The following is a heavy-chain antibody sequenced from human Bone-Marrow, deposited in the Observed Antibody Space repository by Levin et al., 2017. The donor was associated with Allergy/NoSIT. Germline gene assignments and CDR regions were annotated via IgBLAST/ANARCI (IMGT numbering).Heavy chain of an antibody. CDR1: GGTFSSYA. J-gene: IGHJ6*02. CDR3: ASSEMVVRGVPMGYYGMDV. Sequence: SVKVSCKASGGTFSSYAISWVRQAPGQGLEWMGGIIPIFGTANYAQKFQGRVTITADESTSTAYMELSSLRSEDTAVYYCASSEMVVRGVPMGYYGMDVWGQGTTVTVSS. V-gene: IGHV1-69*13. D-gene: IGHD3-10*01. CDR2: IIPIFGTA.